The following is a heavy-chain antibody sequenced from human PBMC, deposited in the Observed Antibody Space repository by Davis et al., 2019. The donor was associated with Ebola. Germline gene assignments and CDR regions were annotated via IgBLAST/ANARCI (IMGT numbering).Heavy chain of an antibody. CDR2: INHSGST. Sequence: SETLSLTCAVYGGSFSGYYWSWIRQPPGKGLEWIGEINHSGSTNYNPSLKSRVTISVDTSKNQFSLKLSSVTAADTAVYYCARYRILSLLTARFDYWGQGTLVTVSS. V-gene: IGHV4-34*01. CDR3: ARYRILSLLTARFDY. CDR1: GGSFSGYY. J-gene: IGHJ4*02. D-gene: IGHD2-15*01.